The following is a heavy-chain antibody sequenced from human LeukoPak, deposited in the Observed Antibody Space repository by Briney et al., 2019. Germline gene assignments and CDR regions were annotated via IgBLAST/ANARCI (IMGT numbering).Heavy chain of an antibody. D-gene: IGHD5-24*01. J-gene: IGHJ4*02. CDR2: ISYDARHE. Sequence: GGSLRLSCEASGFPFRDHAMHWVRQAPGKGLEWVAVISYDARHEDYADSVKGRFTVSRDDSRSTLYLQMNSLKTDDTAVYFCARDEFDGYNLGPSIYWGQGTLVTVSS. CDR3: ARDEFDGYNLGPSIY. V-gene: IGHV3-30*03. CDR1: GFPFRDHA.